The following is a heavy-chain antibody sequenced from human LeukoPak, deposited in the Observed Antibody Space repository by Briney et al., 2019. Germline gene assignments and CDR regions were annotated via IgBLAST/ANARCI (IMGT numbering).Heavy chain of an antibody. V-gene: IGHV4-4*02. CDR3: TGHGSYSHGF. CDR1: GGSISSGGY. Sequence: SETLSLTCAVSGGSISSGGYWSWVRQPPGKGLEWIGQVYISGSTNYNPSLDSRVTMSLDKSRNQLSLRLKSMTAADTAVYYCTGHGSYSHGFWGQGALVTVAS. J-gene: IGHJ4*02. CDR2: VYISGST. D-gene: IGHD3-10*01.